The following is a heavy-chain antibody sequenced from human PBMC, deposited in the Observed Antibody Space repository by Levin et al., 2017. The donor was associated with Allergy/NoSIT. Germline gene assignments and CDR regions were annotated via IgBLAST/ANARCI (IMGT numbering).Heavy chain of an antibody. J-gene: IGHJ4*02. CDR3: AREEYSSHSTTFDY. V-gene: IGHV3-33*01. Sequence: PGGSLRLSCAASGFTFSSYGMHWVRQAPGKGLEWVAVIWYDGSNKYYADSVKGRFTISRDNSKNTLYLQMNSLRAEDTAVYYCAREEYSSHSTTFDYWGQGTLVTVSS. D-gene: IGHD6-6*01. CDR1: GFTFSSYG. CDR2: IWYDGSNK.